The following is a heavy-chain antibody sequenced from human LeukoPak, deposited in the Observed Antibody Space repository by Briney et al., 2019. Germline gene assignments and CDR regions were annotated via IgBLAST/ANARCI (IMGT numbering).Heavy chain of an antibody. D-gene: IGHD6-25*01. CDR2: VYYTGST. J-gene: IGHJ3*02. V-gene: IGHV4-59*12. Sequence: SETLSLTCNVSGGSISSYYWSWLRQPPGKGLEWIAYVYYTGSTYYNPSLKSRVTISVDRSKNQFSLKLSSVTAADTAVYYCARDLGYHPYAFDIWGQGTMVTVSS. CDR1: GGSISSYY. CDR3: ARDLGYHPYAFDI.